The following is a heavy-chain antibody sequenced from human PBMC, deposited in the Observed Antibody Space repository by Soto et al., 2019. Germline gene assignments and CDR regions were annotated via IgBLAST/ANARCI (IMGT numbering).Heavy chain of an antibody. CDR3: AIEDNQQWLYNWIDP. J-gene: IGHJ5*02. D-gene: IGHD6-19*01. CDR2: ISAYNGNT. CDR1: GYTFTSYG. Sequence: ASVKVSCKASGYTFTSYGISWVRQAPGQGLEWMGWISAYNGNTNYAQKLQGRVTMTTDTSTSTAYMELRSLRSDDTAVYYCAIEDNQQWLYNWIDPWGQGTLVTVSS. V-gene: IGHV1-18*01.